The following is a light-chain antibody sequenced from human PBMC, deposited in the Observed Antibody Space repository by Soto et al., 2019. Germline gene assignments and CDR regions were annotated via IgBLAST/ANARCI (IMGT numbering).Light chain of an antibody. CDR1: QSISRS. Sequence: EIVLTQSPAILSVSPGERATLSCRASQSISRSLAWYQQKPGQAPRLLISDASTRATGIPARFSGSASGTEFTLTISSLQSEDFALYYCQQRSNWPRWTFGQGTKVEIK. V-gene: IGKV3-15*01. J-gene: IGKJ1*01. CDR2: DAS. CDR3: QQRSNWPRWT.